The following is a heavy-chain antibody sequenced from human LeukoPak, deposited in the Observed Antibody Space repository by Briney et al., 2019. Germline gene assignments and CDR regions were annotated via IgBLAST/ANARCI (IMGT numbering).Heavy chain of an antibody. CDR2: IRNDGSNK. D-gene: IGHD3-10*01. CDR3: AKDYGSGSDYWYFDL. J-gene: IGHJ2*01. Sequence: GGSLRLSCAASGFTFSSYGMHWVRQAPGKGLERVAFIRNDGSNKYYADSVKGRFTISRENSKNTLYLQMNSLRAEDTDVYYCAKDYGSGSDYWYFDLWGRGTLVTVSS. V-gene: IGHV3-30*02. CDR1: GFTFSSYG.